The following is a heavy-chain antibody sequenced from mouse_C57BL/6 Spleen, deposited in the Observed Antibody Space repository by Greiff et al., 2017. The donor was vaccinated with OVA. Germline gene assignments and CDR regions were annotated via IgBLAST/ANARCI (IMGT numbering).Heavy chain of an antibody. CDR1: GYSITSGYY. CDR3: ARGGNYYSNYYAMDY. CDR2: ISYDGSN. D-gene: IGHD2-5*01. Sequence: DVKLQESGPGLVKPSQSLSLTCSVTGYSITSGYYWNWIRQFPGNKLEWMGYISYDGSNNYNPSLKNRISITRDTSKNQFFLKLNSVTTEDTATYYCARGGNYYSNYYAMDYWGQGTSVTVSS. J-gene: IGHJ4*01. V-gene: IGHV3-6*01.